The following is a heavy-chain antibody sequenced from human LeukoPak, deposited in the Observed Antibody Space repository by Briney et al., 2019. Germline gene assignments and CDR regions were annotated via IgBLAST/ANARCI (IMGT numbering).Heavy chain of an antibody. CDR3: AKDTSSSWPLFDY. J-gene: IGHJ4*02. CDR2: IYTSGGT. V-gene: IGHV3-66*03. D-gene: IGHD6-13*01. Sequence: GGSLRLSCAASGFTVSSNYMSWVRQAPGKGLEWVSVIYTSGGTYYADSVKGRFTISRDNSKNTLYLQMNSLRAEDTAVYYCAKDTSSSWPLFDYWGQGTLVTVSS. CDR1: GFTVSSNY.